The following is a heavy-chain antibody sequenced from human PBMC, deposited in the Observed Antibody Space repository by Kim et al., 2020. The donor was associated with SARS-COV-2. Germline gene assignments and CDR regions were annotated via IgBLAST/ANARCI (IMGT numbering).Heavy chain of an antibody. J-gene: IGHJ3*02. D-gene: IGHD3-10*01. V-gene: IGHV3-66*01. CDR2: IYRDGRT. Sequence: GGSLRLSCAASGIAVSYNAMSWVRQAPGKGLEWVSGIYRDGRTYYAASVESGFTISRDISKNTLLLLMNSRRVDDTAVYYCSREDRGLGSYRSDAFDIWG. CDR3: SREDRGLGSYRSDAFDI. CDR1: GIAVSYNA.